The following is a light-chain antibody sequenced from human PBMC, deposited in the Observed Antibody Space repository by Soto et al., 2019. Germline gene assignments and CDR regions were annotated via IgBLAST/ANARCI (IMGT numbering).Light chain of an antibody. CDR3: QQSYSTIT. CDR1: QSISSY. Sequence: DLQMTQSPSSLAASVGDRFTVTCRASQSISSYLNWYQQKPRKAPKLLIYAASSLQSGVPSRLSGSGSGTDFTLTISSLPPEDSATYYCQQSYSTITFGQGTRLEIK. V-gene: IGKV1-39*01. CDR2: AAS. J-gene: IGKJ5*01.